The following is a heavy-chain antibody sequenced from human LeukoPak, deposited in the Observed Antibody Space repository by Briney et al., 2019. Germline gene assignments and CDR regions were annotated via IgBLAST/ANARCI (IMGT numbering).Heavy chain of an antibody. CDR2: ISNSGNTI. Sequence: GGSLRLSCAASGFTFSDYYMGWIRQAPGKGLEWVSYISNSGNTIYYADSVKGRFTISRDNAKNSLYLQMNSLRAEDTAVYYCARDGGSSWYGMGYYYYYYYMDVWGKGTTVTVSS. CDR1: GFTFSDYY. CDR3: ARDGGSSWYGMGYYYYYYYMDV. V-gene: IGHV3-11*04. D-gene: IGHD6-13*01. J-gene: IGHJ6*03.